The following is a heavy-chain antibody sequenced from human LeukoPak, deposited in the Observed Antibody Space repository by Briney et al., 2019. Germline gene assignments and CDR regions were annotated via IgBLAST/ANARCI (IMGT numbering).Heavy chain of an antibody. J-gene: IGHJ4*02. Sequence: GGSLRLSCAASGFTVSSNYMSWVRQAPGKGLEWVSVIYSGGSTYYADSVKGRFTISRDNSKNTLYLQMNSLRAEDTAVYYCAKAWYYYDSSGYCDYWGQGTLVTVSS. CDR2: IYSGGST. V-gene: IGHV3-66*01. D-gene: IGHD3-22*01. CDR3: AKAWYYYDSSGYCDY. CDR1: GFTVSSNY.